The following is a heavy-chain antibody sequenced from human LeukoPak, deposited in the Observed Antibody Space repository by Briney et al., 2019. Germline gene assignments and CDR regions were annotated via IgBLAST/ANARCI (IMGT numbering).Heavy chain of an antibody. Sequence: PSETLSLTCSVSGGSINSNDYYWGWTRQPPGEGLEWIGSVYYSGRTYYHPSLESRVTLSLDASKNQFSLRLRSMTAADTAVYYCARAPIAIFGLNYNYMDVWGKGTAVTVSS. CDR3: ARAPIAIFGLNYNYMDV. CDR1: GGSINSNDYY. D-gene: IGHD3/OR15-3a*01. CDR2: VYYSGRT. J-gene: IGHJ6*03. V-gene: IGHV4-39*07.